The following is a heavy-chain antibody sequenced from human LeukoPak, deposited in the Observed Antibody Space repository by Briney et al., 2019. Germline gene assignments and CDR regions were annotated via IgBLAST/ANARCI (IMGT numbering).Heavy chain of an antibody. CDR2: VKQDGSEK. V-gene: IGHV3-7*02. D-gene: IGHD6-13*01. CDR3: ARYGSIAAAGTFDY. CDR1: GFTFSSYA. J-gene: IGHJ4*02. Sequence: GGSLRLSCAASGFTFSSYAMGWLRQAPGKGLEWVANVKQDGSEKYYVDSVKGRFTISRDNAKNSLFLQMNSLRAEDTAVYYCARYGSIAAAGTFDYWGQGTLVTVSS.